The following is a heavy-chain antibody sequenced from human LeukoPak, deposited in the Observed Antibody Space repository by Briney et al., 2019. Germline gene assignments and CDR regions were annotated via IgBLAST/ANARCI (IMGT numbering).Heavy chain of an antibody. Sequence: GGSLRLSCAASGFTFTSYTMNWVRQAPGKGLEWVSSITSSSSYINYVDSVKGRFTISRDNAKSSLYLQMNSLRAEDTAVYYCARGLVAGDAFDIWGQGTMVTVSS. CDR2: ITSSSSYI. CDR3: ARGLVAGDAFDI. D-gene: IGHD2-15*01. J-gene: IGHJ3*02. CDR1: GFTFTSYT. V-gene: IGHV3-21*01.